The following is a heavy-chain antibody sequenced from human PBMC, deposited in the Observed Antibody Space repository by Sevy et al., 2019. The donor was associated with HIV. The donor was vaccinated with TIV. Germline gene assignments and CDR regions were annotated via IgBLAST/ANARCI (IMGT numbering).Heavy chain of an antibody. CDR3: ARLKLHYDPYYFDL. CDR1: GFTFSDYW. V-gene: IGHV3-7*01. D-gene: IGHD3-16*01. J-gene: IGHJ4*02. Sequence: GGSLRLSCAASGFTFSDYWMSWVRQAPAKGLEWVASIKQDGSKKYYVDSIKGRFIVSRDNAKKSLYLEMSSLRAEDTAVYYCARLKLHYDPYYFDLWGQGTLVTVSS. CDR2: IKQDGSKK.